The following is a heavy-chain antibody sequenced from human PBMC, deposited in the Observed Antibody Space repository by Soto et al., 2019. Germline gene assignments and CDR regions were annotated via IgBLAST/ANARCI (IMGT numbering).Heavy chain of an antibody. Sequence: GGSLRLSCAASGLTFSSYWMHWVRQAPGKGLVWVSRINSDGSSTSYADSVKGRFTISRDNAKNTLYLQMNSLRAEDTAVYYCARDEAAQYYFDYWGQGTLVTVSS. CDR3: ARDEAAQYYFDY. CDR2: INSDGSST. J-gene: IGHJ4*02. CDR1: GLTFSSYW. D-gene: IGHD6-13*01. V-gene: IGHV3-74*01.